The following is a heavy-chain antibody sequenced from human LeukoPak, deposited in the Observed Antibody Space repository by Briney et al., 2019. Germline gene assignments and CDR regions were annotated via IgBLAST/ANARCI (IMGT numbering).Heavy chain of an antibody. CDR1: GFTFSSYS. J-gene: IGHJ4*02. CDR3: ARATELERHLDY. CDR2: ISSSSSYI. Sequence: GGSLRLSCAASGFTFSSYSMNWVRQAPGKGLEWVSSISSSSSYIYYADSVKGRFTISRDNAKNSLYLQMNSLRAEDTAVYYCARATELERHLDYWGQGTLVTVSS. D-gene: IGHD1-1*01. V-gene: IGHV3-21*01.